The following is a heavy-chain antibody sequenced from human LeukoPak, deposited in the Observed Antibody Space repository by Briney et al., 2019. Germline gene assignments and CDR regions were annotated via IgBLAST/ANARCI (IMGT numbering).Heavy chain of an antibody. CDR1: GLTFSNAW. J-gene: IGHJ4*02. CDR3: TTPGTFDY. Sequence: GGSLRLSCAASGLTFSNAWMSWGRQAPGKGLEWVGRIKSKSDGGTTDYAEPVKGRFTISRDDSKNTLYLQMNSLKTEDTAVYSCTTPGTFDYWGQGALVTVSS. V-gene: IGHV3-15*01. CDR2: IKSKSDGGTT.